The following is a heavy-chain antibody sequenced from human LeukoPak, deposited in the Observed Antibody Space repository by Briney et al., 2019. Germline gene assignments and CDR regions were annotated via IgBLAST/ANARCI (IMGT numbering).Heavy chain of an antibody. CDR2: INPNSGGT. Sequence: ASVKVSCKASGYTFTGYYMHWVRQAPGQGIEWMGWINPNSGGTNYAQKFQGRVTMTRDTSISTAYMELSRLRSDDTAVYYCAGGPFYCSGGSCYSGDYYYYYYMDVWGKGTTVTVSS. J-gene: IGHJ6*03. V-gene: IGHV1-2*02. D-gene: IGHD2-15*01. CDR3: AGGPFYCSGGSCYSGDYYYYYYMDV. CDR1: GYTFTGYY.